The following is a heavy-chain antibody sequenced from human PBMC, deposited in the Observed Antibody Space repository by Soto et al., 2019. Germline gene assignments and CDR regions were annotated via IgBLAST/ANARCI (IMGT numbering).Heavy chain of an antibody. V-gene: IGHV4-4*07. CDR1: RGYVNTFH. Sequence: SETLSLTCTVSRGYVNTFHWSWVRQPAGKGLEWIGRIFPNGNTDYSPSLKSRVTISVDRSKNQFSLKLSSVTAADTAVYYCARGSYDSSGYYDYWGQGTLVTVSS. CDR2: IFPNGNT. D-gene: IGHD3-22*01. J-gene: IGHJ4*02. CDR3: ARGSYDSSGYYDY.